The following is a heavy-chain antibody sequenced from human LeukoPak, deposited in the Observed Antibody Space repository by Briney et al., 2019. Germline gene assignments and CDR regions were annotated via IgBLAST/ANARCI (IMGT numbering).Heavy chain of an antibody. CDR3: ARVGAYCGGDCFNWFHP. CDR1: GGTFSSYA. J-gene: IGHJ5*02. Sequence: SVKVSCKASGGTFSSYAISWVRQAPGQGLEWMGGIIPIFGTANYAQKFQGRVTITTDESTSTAYMELSSLRSEDTAVYYCARVGAYCGGDCFNWFHPWGQGTLVTVSS. V-gene: IGHV1-69*05. CDR2: IIPIFGTA. D-gene: IGHD2-21*02.